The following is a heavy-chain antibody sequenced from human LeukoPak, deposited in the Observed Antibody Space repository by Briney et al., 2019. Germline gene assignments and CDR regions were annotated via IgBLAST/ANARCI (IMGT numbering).Heavy chain of an antibody. Sequence: GGSLRLSCAASGFTVSSNYMSWVRQAPGKGLEWVSVIYSGGSIYYADSVKGRFTISRDNSKNTLYLQMNSLRAEDTAVYYCARDRVLGYCSSTSCPFYYYYGMDVWGQGTTVTVSS. J-gene: IGHJ6*02. CDR2: IYSGGSI. CDR1: GFTVSSNY. V-gene: IGHV3-53*01. D-gene: IGHD2-2*01. CDR3: ARDRVLGYCSSTSCPFYYYYGMDV.